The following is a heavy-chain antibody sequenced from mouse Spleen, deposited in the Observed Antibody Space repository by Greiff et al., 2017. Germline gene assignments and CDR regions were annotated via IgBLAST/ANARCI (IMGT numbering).Heavy chain of an antibody. CDR3: AREKAWDYPGSLFDY. CDR2: INPSNGGT. CDR1: GYTFTSYW. V-gene: IGHV1-53*01. Sequence: VQGVESGAELMKPGASVKLSCKASGYTFTSYWMHWVKQRPGQGLEWIGNINPSNGGTNYNEKFKSKATLTVDKSSSTAYMQLSSLTSEDSAVYYCAREKAWDYPGSLFDYWGQGTTLTVSS. D-gene: IGHD5-5*01. J-gene: IGHJ2*01.